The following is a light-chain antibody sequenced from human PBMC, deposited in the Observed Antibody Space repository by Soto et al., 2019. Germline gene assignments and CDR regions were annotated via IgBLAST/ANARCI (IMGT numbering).Light chain of an antibody. J-gene: IGLJ2*01. V-gene: IGLV2-14*01. CDR1: SGDIGGYNY. Sequence: QSALTQPASVSGSPGQSITISCTGTSGDIGGYNYVSRYQQHPGKAPKLLISEVTNRPSGVSNRFSGSKSGNTALLTISGLQAEDEADYYCSSYTTNITPVVFGGGTKLTVL. CDR2: EVT. CDR3: SSYTTNITPVV.